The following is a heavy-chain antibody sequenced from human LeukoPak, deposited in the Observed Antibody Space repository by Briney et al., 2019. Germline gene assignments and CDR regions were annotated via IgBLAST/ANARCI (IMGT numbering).Heavy chain of an antibody. V-gene: IGHV3-30-3*01. CDR2: ISNDGGSK. J-gene: IGHJ4*02. Sequence: GGALRLSCAASGFTFSSYSMDSVRQAPGKGLECVAVISNDGGSKYYADSVKGRFTISRDNYKNTLYLQMNSLRDDDTAVFYCARDDEDGYNSLDYWGQGTLVTVSS. D-gene: IGHD5-24*01. CDR1: GFTFSSYS. CDR3: ARDDEDGYNSLDY.